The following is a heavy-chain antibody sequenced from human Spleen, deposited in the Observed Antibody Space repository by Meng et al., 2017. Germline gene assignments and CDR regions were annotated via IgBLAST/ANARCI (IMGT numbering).Heavy chain of an antibody. CDR1: GFSFSNAW. CDR2: MKSNVDGGTV. V-gene: IGHV3-15*01. Sequence: VQVVDAGGGLVKAGGSLRLSCVASGFSFSNAWMTWVRQAPGKGLEWIGRMKSNVDGGTVDYAAAVKGRFFISRDDSENTFYLQMNSLKTEDTAVYYCSGHVDYWGHGTLVTVSS. CDR3: SGHVDY. J-gene: IGHJ4*01.